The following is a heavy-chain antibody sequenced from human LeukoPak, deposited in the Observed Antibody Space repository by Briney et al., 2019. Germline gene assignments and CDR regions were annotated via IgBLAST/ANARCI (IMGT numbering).Heavy chain of an antibody. V-gene: IGHV1-2*06. CDR1: GYTFTGYY. D-gene: IGHD6-6*01. CDR3: ARVSTGQLVLQGWFDP. CDR2: INPNSGVT. J-gene: IGHJ5*02. Sequence: GASVKVSCKASGYTFTGYYMHWVRQAPGQGLEWMGRINPNSGVTNYAQKFQGRVTITADESTSTAYMELSSLRSEDTAVYYCARVSTGQLVLQGWFDPWGQGTLVTVSS.